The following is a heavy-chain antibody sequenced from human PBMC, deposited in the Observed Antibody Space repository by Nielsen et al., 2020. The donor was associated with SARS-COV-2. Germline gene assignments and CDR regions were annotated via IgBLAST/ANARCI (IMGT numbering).Heavy chain of an antibody. D-gene: IGHD5-18*01. J-gene: IGHJ4*02. CDR1: GFSFSSFG. CDR2: ISSSGSTI. CDR3: AIRGYSYGFIDYFDY. V-gene: IGHV3-48*04. Sequence: GGSLRLSCAASGFSFSSFGMNWVRQAPGKGLEWVSYISSSGSTIYYADSVKGRFTISRDNAKNSLYLQMNSLRAEDTAVYYCAIRGYSYGFIDYFDYWGQGTLVTVSS.